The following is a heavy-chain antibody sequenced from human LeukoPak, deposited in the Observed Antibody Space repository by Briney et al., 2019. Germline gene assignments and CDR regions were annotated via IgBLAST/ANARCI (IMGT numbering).Heavy chain of an antibody. CDR2: IYHSGST. J-gene: IGHJ4*02. CDR1: GLTFSSHW. Sequence: GSLRLSCAASGLTFSSHWMHWVRQAPGKGLEWIGEIYHSGSTNYNPSLKSRVTISVDKSKNQFSLKLSSVTAADTAVYYCARDRVGATTFDYWGQGTLVTVSS. D-gene: IGHD1-26*01. CDR3: ARDRVGATTFDY. V-gene: IGHV4-4*02.